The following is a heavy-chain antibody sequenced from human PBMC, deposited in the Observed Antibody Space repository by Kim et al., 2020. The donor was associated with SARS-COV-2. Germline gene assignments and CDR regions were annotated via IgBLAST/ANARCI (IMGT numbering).Heavy chain of an antibody. CDR2: SYI. V-gene: IGHV3-21*01. Sequence: SYIYNADSVKGRFTISRNNAKNSLYRQMNSLRAEDTAVYYCARGYYGMDVWGQGTTVTVSS. CDR3: ARGYYGMDV. J-gene: IGHJ6*02.